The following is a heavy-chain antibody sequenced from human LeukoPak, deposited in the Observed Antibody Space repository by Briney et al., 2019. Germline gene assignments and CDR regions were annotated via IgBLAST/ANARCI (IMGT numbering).Heavy chain of an antibody. Sequence: GRSLRLSCAASGFTFSSYGMHWVRQAPGKGLEWVAVIWYDGSNKYYADSVKGRFTISRDNSKNTPYLQMNSLRAEDTAFYYCARDGSAGYYYGMDVWGQGTTVTVSS. V-gene: IGHV3-33*01. CDR2: IWYDGSNK. D-gene: IGHD1-26*01. J-gene: IGHJ6*02. CDR1: GFTFSSYG. CDR3: ARDGSAGYYYGMDV.